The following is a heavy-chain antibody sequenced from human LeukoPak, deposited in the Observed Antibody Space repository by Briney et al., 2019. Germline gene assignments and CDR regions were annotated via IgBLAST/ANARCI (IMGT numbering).Heavy chain of an antibody. CDR3: AGWLAAAGTYYFDY. CDR2: IYFSGST. CDR1: GGSISSASSY. Sequence: SETLSLTCTVSGGSISSASSYWGWIRQPPGKGLEWIGSIYFSGSTYYNPSLKSRVTISVDASKNQFSLKLSSVTAADTAVYYCAGWLAAAGTYYFDYWGQGTLVTVSS. J-gene: IGHJ4*02. V-gene: IGHV4-39*01. D-gene: IGHD6-13*01.